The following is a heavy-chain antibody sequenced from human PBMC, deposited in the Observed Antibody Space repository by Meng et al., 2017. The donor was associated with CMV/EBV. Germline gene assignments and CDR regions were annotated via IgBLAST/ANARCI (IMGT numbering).Heavy chain of an antibody. D-gene: IGHD3-9*01. CDR1: GGSISSRSYY. J-gene: IGHJ3*02. CDR3: AISERAYYDILTGYYNVAFDI. Sequence: ESLKISCTVSGGSISSRSYYWGWIRQPPGKGLEWIGSIYYSGSTYYNPSLKSRVTISVDTSKNQFSLKLSSVTAADTAVYYCAISERAYYDILTGYYNVAFDIWGQGTMVTVSS. V-gene: IGHV4-39*07. CDR2: IYYSGST.